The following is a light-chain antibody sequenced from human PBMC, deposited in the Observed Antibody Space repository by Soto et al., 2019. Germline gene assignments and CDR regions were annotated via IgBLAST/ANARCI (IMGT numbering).Light chain of an antibody. CDR1: QSVSSSY. J-gene: IGKJ1*01. V-gene: IGKV3-20*01. CDR3: QQSGSSPRT. Sequence: EIALTQSPGTLSLSPGERATLSCRASQSVSSSYLAWYQQKPGQAPRLLIYGASSRATGIPDRFSGSGSGTDFTLTISRLEPEDFAVYYCQQSGSSPRTFGQGTKV. CDR2: GAS.